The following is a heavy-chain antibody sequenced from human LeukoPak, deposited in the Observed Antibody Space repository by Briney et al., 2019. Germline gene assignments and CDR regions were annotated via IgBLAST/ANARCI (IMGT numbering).Heavy chain of an antibody. D-gene: IGHD3-10*01. CDR3: ARDLGITMVRGVTNYYYYYGMDV. J-gene: IGHJ6*02. V-gene: IGHV3-33*01. Sequence: GGSLRLSCAASGFTFSSYGMHWVRQAPGKGLEWVAVIWYDGSNKYYADSVKGRFTISRDNSKNTLYLQMNSLRAENTAVYYCARDLGITMVRGVTNYYYYYGMDVWGQGTTVTVSS. CDR1: GFTFSSYG. CDR2: IWYDGSNK.